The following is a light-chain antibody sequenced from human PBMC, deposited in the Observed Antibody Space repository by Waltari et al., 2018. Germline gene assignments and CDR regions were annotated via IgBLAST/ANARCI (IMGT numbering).Light chain of an antibody. CDR1: QNISTY. V-gene: IGKV1-39*01. CDR3: QQTYNTPTT. Sequence: DIPMTQSPSSLSASIGDRVAITCRASQNISTYLNWYQQKPGKAPKLLSSAASSLQDGVPSSFSGSGSGTEFTLTLSSLQPADFATYFCQQTYNTPTTFGQGTQLEMK. CDR2: AAS. J-gene: IGKJ2*01.